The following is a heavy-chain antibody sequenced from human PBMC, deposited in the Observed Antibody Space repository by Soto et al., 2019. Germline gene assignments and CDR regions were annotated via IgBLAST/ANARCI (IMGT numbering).Heavy chain of an antibody. Sequence: GRALRLSCSAAGFSFSDKAMTWVRQAPGRGLEWVSSISDSGSTTYYADSVKGRFTISRDNSKNTVYLQMNTLRSEDTAIYYCAKHLISIIVVKVSFHIWDQGTMVTGSS. V-gene: IGHV3-23*01. D-gene: IGHD3-22*01. J-gene: IGHJ3*02. CDR2: ISDSGSTT. CDR3: AKHLISIIVVKVSFHI. CDR1: GFSFSDKA.